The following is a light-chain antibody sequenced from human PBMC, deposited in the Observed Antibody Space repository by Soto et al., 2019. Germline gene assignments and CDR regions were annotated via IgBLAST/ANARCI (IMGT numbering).Light chain of an antibody. CDR3: SSYISSSTFVV. Sequence: QSALTQPASVSGSPGQSITISCTGTSRDVGGYNYVSWHQQHPGKAPKVIITEVSNRPSGVSNRFSGSKSGNTASLTISGFQAEDEADYYCSSYISSSTFVVFGGGTKVTVL. CDR1: SRDVGGYNY. V-gene: IGLV2-14*01. J-gene: IGLJ2*01. CDR2: EVS.